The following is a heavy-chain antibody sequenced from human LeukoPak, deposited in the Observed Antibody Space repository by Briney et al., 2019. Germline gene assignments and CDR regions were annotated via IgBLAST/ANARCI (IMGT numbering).Heavy chain of an antibody. CDR2: ISYDGSNK. D-gene: IGHD2-2*01. Sequence: GRSLRLSCAASGFTFSSYAMHWVRQAPGKGLEWVAVISYDGSNKYYADSVKGRFTISRDNSKNTLYLQMNSLRAEDTAVYYCAKDEVVPAAIFDYWGQGTLVTVSS. V-gene: IGHV3-30-3*01. CDR3: AKDEVVPAAIFDY. J-gene: IGHJ4*02. CDR1: GFTFSSYA.